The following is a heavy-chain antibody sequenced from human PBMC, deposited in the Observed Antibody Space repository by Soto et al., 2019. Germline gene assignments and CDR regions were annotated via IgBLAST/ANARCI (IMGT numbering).Heavy chain of an antibody. V-gene: IGHV3-7*03. Sequence: EVQLEESGGGLVQPGGSLRLSCVASGFSFRGFTFSNYWMSWVRQAQGKGLEWVANIKQDGSEEHYVDSVKGRFTISRDNAMTSPYLQMNKLRAEDTAVYYCARDASSTGYYDSYYYYGLEVWGHGTTVTVSS. D-gene: IGHD3-22*01. J-gene: IGHJ6*01. CDR2: IKQDGSEE. CDR1: GFSFRGFTFSNYW. CDR3: ARDASSTGYYDSYYYYGLEV.